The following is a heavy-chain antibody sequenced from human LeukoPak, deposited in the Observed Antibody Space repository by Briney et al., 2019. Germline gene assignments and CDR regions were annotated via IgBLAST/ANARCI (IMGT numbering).Heavy chain of an antibody. CDR1: RFSLSTSGVN. J-gene: IGHJ4*02. D-gene: IGHD3-10*01. CDR3: AHRPSRGMAADY. CDR2: IYGDDDK. V-gene: IGHV2-5*02. Sequence: ESGPTLAKPTQTLTLTCTFCRFSLSTSGVNVGRIRQPPGKALEWLALIYGDDDKLYSPSLMSRLTITKDTSKNQVVLTMTNMDPVDTGTYYCAHRPSRGMAADYWGQGTLVTVSS.